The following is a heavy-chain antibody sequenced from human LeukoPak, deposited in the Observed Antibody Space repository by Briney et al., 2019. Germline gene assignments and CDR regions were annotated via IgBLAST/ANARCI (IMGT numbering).Heavy chain of an antibody. V-gene: IGHV3-23*01. Sequence: GGSLRLSCAASGFTFSSYAMSWVRQAPGKGLEWVSAISGSGGSTYYADSVKGRFTISRDNSKNTLYLQMNSLRAEDTAVYYCAKDGAYYDFWSGYPYYYYYYMDVWGKGTTVTVSS. D-gene: IGHD3-3*01. CDR3: AKDGAYYDFWSGYPYYYYYYMDV. CDR2: ISGSGGST. CDR1: GFTFSSYA. J-gene: IGHJ6*03.